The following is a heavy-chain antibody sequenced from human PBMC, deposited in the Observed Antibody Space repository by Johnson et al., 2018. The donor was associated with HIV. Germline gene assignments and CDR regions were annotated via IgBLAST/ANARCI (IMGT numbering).Heavy chain of an antibody. CDR2: ISVDGYIK. Sequence: QVQLVESGGGLVQPGGSLRLSCAASGFTFSDNYMTWVRRAPGKGLEWVAGISVDGYIKYYADSVKGRFTISRDNSDNFLYLYMNRLRTDDTAVYYCAKDRRSFYGGKAADVFDIWGQGTMVTVSS. V-gene: IGHV3-30*18. CDR3: AKDRRSFYGGKAADVFDI. CDR1: GFTFSDNY. J-gene: IGHJ3*02. D-gene: IGHD4-23*01.